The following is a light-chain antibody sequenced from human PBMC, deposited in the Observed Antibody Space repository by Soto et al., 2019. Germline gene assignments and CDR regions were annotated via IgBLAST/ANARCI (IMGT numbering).Light chain of an antibody. CDR2: EVT. Sequence: QSALTQPPSASGSPGQSVTISCTGTISDIGNYIYVSWYQQYPGKAPKLILYEVTKRPPGVPDRFSGSKSGNTASLTVSGLQPEDEGDYCCSSYAGSNSYVFGTGTKLTVL. CDR1: ISDIGNYIY. CDR3: SSYAGSNSYV. J-gene: IGLJ1*01. V-gene: IGLV2-8*01.